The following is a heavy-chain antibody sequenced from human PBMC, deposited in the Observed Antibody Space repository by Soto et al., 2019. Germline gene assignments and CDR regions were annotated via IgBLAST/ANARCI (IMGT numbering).Heavy chain of an antibody. Sequence: QVQLVQSGAEVKKPGSSVKVSCKASGGTFSSYAISWVRQAPGQGLEWMGGILPIFGTADYAQKFQGRVTMTADESTSTAYMELSSLRSEDTAVYYCACTVSNYYDCGMDVWGQGTTVTVSS. J-gene: IGHJ6*02. CDR1: GGTFSSYA. CDR2: ILPIFGTA. CDR3: ACTVSNYYDCGMDV. V-gene: IGHV1-69*12. D-gene: IGHD2-8*01.